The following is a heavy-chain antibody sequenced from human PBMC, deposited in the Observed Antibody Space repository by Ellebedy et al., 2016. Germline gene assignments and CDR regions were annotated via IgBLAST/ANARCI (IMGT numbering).Heavy chain of an antibody. D-gene: IGHD3-10*01. J-gene: IGHJ6*02. V-gene: IGHV4-31*03. CDR2: IYHSGTI. CDR1: GGSISNSNYY. CDR3: ARGHYGMDV. Sequence: SETLSLXCSVSGGSISNSNYYWSWIRQLPGKGLEWIGFIYHSGTISYNPSLKSRLAMSVDRSKNHFSLELKSVTAADTAVYYCARGHYGMDVWGQGTTVTVSS.